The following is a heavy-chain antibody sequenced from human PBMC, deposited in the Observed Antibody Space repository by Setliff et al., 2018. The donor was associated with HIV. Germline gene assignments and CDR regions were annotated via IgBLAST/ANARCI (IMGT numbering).Heavy chain of an antibody. J-gene: IGHJ4*02. CDR3: VRRATAAEVFDY. CDR1: GYTFSNYG. Sequence: GASVKVSCKASGYTFSNYGISWVRQAPGQGLEWMGIINPSGGSTTYAQKFQGRLTITRDTSANTAYMELSNLRSEDTAVYYCVRRATAAEVFDYWGQGTLVTVSS. CDR2: INPSGGST. V-gene: IGHV1-46*01. D-gene: IGHD6-13*01.